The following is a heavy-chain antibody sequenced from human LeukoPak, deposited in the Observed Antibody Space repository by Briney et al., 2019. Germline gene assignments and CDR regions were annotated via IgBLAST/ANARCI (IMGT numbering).Heavy chain of an antibody. Sequence: TGGSLRLSCAASGFNFSNYWMNWVRQAPGKGLEWVANIKQDGSEKYYEDSVKGRFTISIDNAKTSMYLQMNSLRGEEKAVYYCARAGFGTSGADYGGQGNLVIVSS. J-gene: IGHJ4*02. V-gene: IGHV3-7*01. CDR2: IKQDGSEK. CDR3: ARAGFGTSGADY. D-gene: IGHD1-1*01. CDR1: GFNFSNYW.